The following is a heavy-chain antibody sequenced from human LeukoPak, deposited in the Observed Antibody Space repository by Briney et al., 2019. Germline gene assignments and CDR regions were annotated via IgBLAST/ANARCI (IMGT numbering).Heavy chain of an antibody. D-gene: IGHD2-15*01. J-gene: IGHJ4*02. V-gene: IGHV3-21*04. CDR1: GFTFSSYS. CDR3: ARDRGVVVPAMGYYFDY. CDR2: ISSSSSYI. Sequence: GGSLRLSCAASGFTFSSYSMNWVRQAPGKGLEWVSSISSSSSYIYYADSVKGRFTISRDNARNSLYLQLNSLRAEDTAVYYCARDRGVVVPAMGYYFDYWGQGTLVTVSS.